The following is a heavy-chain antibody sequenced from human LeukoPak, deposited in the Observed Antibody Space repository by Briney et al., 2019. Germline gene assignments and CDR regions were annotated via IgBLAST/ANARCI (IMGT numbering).Heavy chain of an antibody. CDR3: ATRVEWELLSDAFDI. J-gene: IGHJ3*02. D-gene: IGHD1-26*01. Sequence: SETLSLTCTVSGGSISSSSYYWGWSRQPPGKGLEWFGRIYYSGSTYYNPSLKSRVTISVDTSKNQYSLKLSSVTAADTAAYYCATRVEWELLSDAFDIWGQGTMVTVSS. CDR2: IYYSGST. CDR1: GGSISSSSYY. V-gene: IGHV4-39*07.